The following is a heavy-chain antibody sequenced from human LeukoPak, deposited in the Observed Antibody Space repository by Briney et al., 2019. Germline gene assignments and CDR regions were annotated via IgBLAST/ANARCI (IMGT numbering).Heavy chain of an antibody. Sequence: PGGSLRLSCAASGFTFDDYAMHWVRQAPGKGLEWVSGISRNSGSIGYADSVKGRFTISRDNAKNSLYLQMNSLRAEDTALYYCAKAGAYGDYLTALLDYWGQGTLVTVSS. J-gene: IGHJ4*02. V-gene: IGHV3-9*01. CDR2: ISRNSGSI. CDR1: GFTFDDYA. CDR3: AKAGAYGDYLTALLDY. D-gene: IGHD4-17*01.